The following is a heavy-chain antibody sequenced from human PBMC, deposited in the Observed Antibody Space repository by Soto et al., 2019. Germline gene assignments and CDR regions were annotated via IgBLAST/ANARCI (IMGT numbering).Heavy chain of an antibody. V-gene: IGHV4-34*01. CDR2: INHSGST. CDR3: ARHGPEVAFDI. Sequence: PSETLSLTCAVYGGSFSGYYWSWIRQPPGKGLEWIGEINHSGSTNYNPSLKSRVTISVDTSKNQFSLKLSSVAAADTAVYYCARHGPEVAFDIWGQGTMVTVSS. J-gene: IGHJ3*02. CDR1: GGSFSGYY.